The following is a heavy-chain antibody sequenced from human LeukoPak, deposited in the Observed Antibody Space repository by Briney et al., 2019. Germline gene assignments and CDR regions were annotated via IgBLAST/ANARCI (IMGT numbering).Heavy chain of an antibody. D-gene: IGHD5-12*01. CDR2: ISYDGGNK. J-gene: IGHJ4*02. Sequence: PGRSLRLSCAASGFTFSSYAMHWVRQAPGKGLERVAIISYDGGNKYYADSVKGRFTISRDNSKNTLYLQMNSLRAEDTAVYYCARQNSGYDAEFDYWGQGTLVTVSS. V-gene: IGHV3-30*04. CDR3: ARQNSGYDAEFDY. CDR1: GFTFSSYA.